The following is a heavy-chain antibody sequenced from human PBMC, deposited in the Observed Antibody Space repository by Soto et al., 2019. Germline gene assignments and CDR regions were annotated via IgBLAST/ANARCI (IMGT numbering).Heavy chain of an antibody. CDR3: ARESRYCSGGSRYFLPVIDY. J-gene: IGHJ4*02. V-gene: IGHV1-69*12. CDR2: IIPIFGTA. D-gene: IGHD2-15*01. Sequence: QVQLVQSGAEVKKPGSSVKVSCKASGGTFSSYAISWVRQAPGQGLEWMGGIIPIFGTANYAQKFQGRVTITADESTSTGYMEVSRLRSEDTAVYYWARESRYCSGGSRYFLPVIDYWGQGTLVTVSS. CDR1: GGTFSSYA.